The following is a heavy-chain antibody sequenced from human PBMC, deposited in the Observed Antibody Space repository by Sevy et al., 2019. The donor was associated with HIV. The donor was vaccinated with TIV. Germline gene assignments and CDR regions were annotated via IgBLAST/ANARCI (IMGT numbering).Heavy chain of an antibody. CDR2: ISKDGFDK. Sequence: GGSLRLSCAASGFIFRNSGMHWVRQAPGKGLEWVALISKDGFDKDNVDSVKGRFTISRDNSKDIVYLQMNSLRADDTAVYYCANSRGRFHGSSWIYYDYSLAVWGQGTTVTVSS. CDR3: ANSRGRFHGSSWIYYDYSLAV. J-gene: IGHJ6*02. V-gene: IGHV3-30*12. D-gene: IGHD6-13*01. CDR1: GFIFRNSG.